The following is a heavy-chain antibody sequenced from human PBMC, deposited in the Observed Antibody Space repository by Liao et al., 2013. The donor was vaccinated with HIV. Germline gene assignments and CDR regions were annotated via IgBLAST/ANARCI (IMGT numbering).Heavy chain of an antibody. J-gene: IGHJ4*02. CDR2: INHSGST. CDR3: ARGGGTVVVIAHFDY. CDR1: GGSFSGYY. Sequence: QVQLQQWGAGLLKPSETLSLTCAVYGGSFSGYYWSWIRQPPGKGLQWIGEINHSGSTNYNPSLKSRVTISIDTSKNQFSLKLSSVTAADTAVYYCARGGGTVVVIAHFDYWGQGTLVTVSS. V-gene: IGHV4-34*01. D-gene: IGHD2-21*01.